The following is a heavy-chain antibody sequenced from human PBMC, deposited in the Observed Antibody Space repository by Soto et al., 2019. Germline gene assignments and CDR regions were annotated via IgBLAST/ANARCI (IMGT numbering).Heavy chain of an antibody. V-gene: IGHV4-39*01. J-gene: IGHJ4*02. CDR3: ASTGY. CDR1: GVSITRSVYY. D-gene: IGHD4-17*01. CDR2: IYSSGST. Sequence: HSETLSLTCTVSGVSITRSVYYWAWVRQPPEKGLEWIGSIYSSGSTYYNSSLKSRVTISIDTPKNQFSLKLTSVTAADSAVYYCASTGYWGQGTLVTVSS.